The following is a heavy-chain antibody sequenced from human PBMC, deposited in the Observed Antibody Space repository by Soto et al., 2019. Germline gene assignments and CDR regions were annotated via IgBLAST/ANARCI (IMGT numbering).Heavy chain of an antibody. CDR3: ARSPYYDFWSGSSYFQH. J-gene: IGHJ1*01. V-gene: IGHV4-59*08. CDR2: IYYSGST. CDR1: GGSISSYY. D-gene: IGHD3-3*01. Sequence: SETLSLTCTVSGGSISSYYWSWFRQPPGKGLEWIGYIYYSGSTSYNPSLKSRVTISVDTSKNQFSLKLSSVTAADTAVYYCARSPYYDFWSGSSYFQHWGQGTLVTVSS.